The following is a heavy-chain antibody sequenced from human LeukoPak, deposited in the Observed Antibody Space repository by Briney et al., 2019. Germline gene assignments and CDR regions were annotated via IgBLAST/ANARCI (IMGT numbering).Heavy chain of an antibody. V-gene: IGHV4-59*01. D-gene: IGHD4-17*01. CDR1: GGSISSYY. Sequence: SETLSLTCTVSGGSISSYYWSWSRQPPGKGLEWIGYIYYSGSTNYNPSLKSRVTISIDTSKKQFSLKLSSVTAADTAVYYCARDTGFNWFDPWGQGTLVTVSS. CDR3: ARDTGFNWFDP. CDR2: IYYSGST. J-gene: IGHJ5*02.